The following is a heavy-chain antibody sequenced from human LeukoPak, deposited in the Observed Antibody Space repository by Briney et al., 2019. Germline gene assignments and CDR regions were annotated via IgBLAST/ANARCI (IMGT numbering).Heavy chain of an antibody. CDR1: GFTFSSYA. Sequence: GGSLRLSRAASGFTFSSYAMSWVRQAPGKGLEWVSGVSGSGDSTYYADSVKGRFTISRDNSKNTLYLQMNSLRAEDTAVYYCAKTLTMILVLRGGFDYWGQGALVTVSS. V-gene: IGHV3-23*01. J-gene: IGHJ4*02. CDR2: VSGSGDST. D-gene: IGHD3-22*01. CDR3: AKTLTMILVLRGGFDY.